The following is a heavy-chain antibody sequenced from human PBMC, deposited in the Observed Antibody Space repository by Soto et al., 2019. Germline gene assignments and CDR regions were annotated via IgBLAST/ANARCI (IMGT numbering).Heavy chain of an antibody. CDR3: ARSPRSSPYFDY. Sequence: GESLKISCQCSGYTFSNFWIAWVGQLPGKGLEWMGIIYPGDYETRYSPSFHGKVTISADRSIGTAYLQWSSLEASDSAFYFCARSPRSSPYFDYWGQGALVTVYS. D-gene: IGHD6-13*01. CDR2: IYPGDYET. V-gene: IGHV5-51*01. J-gene: IGHJ4*02. CDR1: GYTFSNFW.